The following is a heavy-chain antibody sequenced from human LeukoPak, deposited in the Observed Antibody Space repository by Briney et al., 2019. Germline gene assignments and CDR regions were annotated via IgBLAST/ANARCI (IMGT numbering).Heavy chain of an antibody. CDR1: GFTFSSYG. CDR2: ISYDGSNK. V-gene: IGHV3-30*18. Sequence: GGSLRLSCAGSGFTFSSYGMHWDRQAPGKGLEWVAVISYDGSNKYYADSVKGRFTISRDNSKNTLYLQMNSLRAEDTAVYYCAKRWLGELSTLDYWRQGTLVTVSS. D-gene: IGHD3-16*02. CDR3: AKRWLGELSTLDY. J-gene: IGHJ4*02.